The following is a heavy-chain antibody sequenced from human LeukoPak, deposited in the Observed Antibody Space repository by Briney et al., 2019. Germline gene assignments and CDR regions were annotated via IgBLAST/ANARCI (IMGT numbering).Heavy chain of an antibody. D-gene: IGHD4-23*01. J-gene: IGHJ6*03. Sequence: GRSLRLSCAASGFTFSSYGMHWVRQAPGKGLEWVAVIWYDGSNKYYADSVKGRFTISRDNSKNTLYLQMNSLRAEDTAVYYCARDSGNSVMDVWGKGTTVTVSS. CDR3: ARDSGNSVMDV. CDR2: IWYDGSNK. CDR1: GFTFSSYG. V-gene: IGHV3-33*01.